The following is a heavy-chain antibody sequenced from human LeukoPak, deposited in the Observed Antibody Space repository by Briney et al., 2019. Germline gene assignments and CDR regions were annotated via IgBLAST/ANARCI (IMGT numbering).Heavy chain of an antibody. D-gene: IGHD3-3*01. CDR2: IYYSGST. Sequence: SETLSLTCTVSGGSISSSSYYWSWIRQPPGKGLEWIGYIYYSGSTNYNPSLKSRVTISVDTSKNQFSLKLSSVTAADTAVYYCARGPYDFWSGYYSGFDYWGQGTLVTVSS. J-gene: IGHJ4*02. V-gene: IGHV4-61*01. CDR3: ARGPYDFWSGYYSGFDY. CDR1: GGSISSSSYY.